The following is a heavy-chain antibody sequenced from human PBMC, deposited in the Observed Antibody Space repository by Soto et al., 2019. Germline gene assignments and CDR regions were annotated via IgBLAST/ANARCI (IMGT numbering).Heavy chain of an antibody. Sequence: SETLSLTCTVSGDSMSSSNWWNWVRQPPGKGLEWIGEINHSGSTNYNPSLKSRVTILVDTSKNQFSLKLSSVTAADTAVYYCARGYGRNFDYWGQGTLVTVSS. J-gene: IGHJ4*02. CDR1: GDSMSSSNW. CDR2: INHSGST. D-gene: IGHD5-18*01. CDR3: ARGYGRNFDY. V-gene: IGHV4-4*02.